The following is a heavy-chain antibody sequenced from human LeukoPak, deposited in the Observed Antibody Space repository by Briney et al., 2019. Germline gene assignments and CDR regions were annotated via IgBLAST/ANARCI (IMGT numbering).Heavy chain of an antibody. CDR2: VSYSGET. CDR1: GGSVSGSSIVNYS. V-gene: IGHV4-61*03. D-gene: IGHD3-22*01. J-gene: IGHJ4*02. CDR3: ARGGMSTYYDSGGYYSY. Sequence: SETLSLTCTVSGGSVSGSSIVNYSWSWIRQPPGKGLEWVGYVSYSGETNFNPSLRSRVTMSVDTSKNHISLKLSSVNAADTAVYYCARGGMSTYYDSGGYYSYWGQGTLVTVSS.